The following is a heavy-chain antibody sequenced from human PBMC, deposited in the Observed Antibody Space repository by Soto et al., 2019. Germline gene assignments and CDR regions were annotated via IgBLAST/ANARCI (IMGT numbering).Heavy chain of an antibody. D-gene: IGHD6-19*01. J-gene: IGHJ4*02. CDR1: GFTFSSYA. CDR3: AKAFPRLWCIGRSRCSSGFDY. V-gene: IGHV3-23*01. CDR2: ISGSGGST. Sequence: EVQLLESGGGLVQPGGSLRLSCAASGFTFSSYAMSWVRQAPGKGLEWVSAISGSGGSTYYADSVKGRFTISRDNSKNTLYLQMNSLRAEDTAVYYCAKAFPRLWCIGRSRCSSGFDYWAREPWSPSPQ.